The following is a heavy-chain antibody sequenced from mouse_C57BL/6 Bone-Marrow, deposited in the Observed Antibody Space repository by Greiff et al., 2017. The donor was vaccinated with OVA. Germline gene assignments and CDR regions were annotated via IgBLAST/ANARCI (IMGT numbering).Heavy chain of an antibody. Sequence: QVQLQQSGAELVRPGTSVKMSCKASGYTFTNYWIGWAQQRPGHGLEWIGDISPGGGYTNYHEKFKGKATLTADKSSCTAYMQFSSLTSEDSAIDYCARSNWDYFDYWGQGTTLTVSS. CDR1: GYTFTNYW. D-gene: IGHD4-1*01. J-gene: IGHJ2*01. V-gene: IGHV1-63*01. CDR3: ARSNWDYFDY. CDR2: ISPGGGYT.